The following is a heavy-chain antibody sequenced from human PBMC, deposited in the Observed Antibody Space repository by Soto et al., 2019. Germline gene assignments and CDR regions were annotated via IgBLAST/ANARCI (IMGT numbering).Heavy chain of an antibody. Sequence: QVHLVQSGAEVKKPGASVKVSCKASGYTFTSYGITWVRQAPGQGLEWMGGISAHNGNTDYAQKLQGRVIVTRDTSTAYMELRSLISDDTAVYYCARGRYGDYWGQGALVTVSS. D-gene: IGHD1-1*01. CDR1: GYTFTSYG. CDR3: ARGRYGDY. CDR2: ISAHNGNT. J-gene: IGHJ4*02. V-gene: IGHV1-18*01.